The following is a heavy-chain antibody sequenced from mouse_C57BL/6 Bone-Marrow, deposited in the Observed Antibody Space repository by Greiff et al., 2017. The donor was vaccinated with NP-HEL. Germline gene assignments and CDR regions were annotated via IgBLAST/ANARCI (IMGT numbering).Heavy chain of an antibody. Sequence: VQLQQSGAEPVKPGASVKISCKASGYAFSSYWMNWVKQRPGKGLEWIGQIYPGDGDTNYNGKFKGKATLTADKSSSTAYMQLSSLTSEDSAVYFCAKTTVVENWYFDVWGTGTTVTVSS. CDR3: AKTTVVENWYFDV. CDR2: IYPGDGDT. J-gene: IGHJ1*03. CDR1: GYAFSSYW. D-gene: IGHD1-1*01. V-gene: IGHV1-80*01.